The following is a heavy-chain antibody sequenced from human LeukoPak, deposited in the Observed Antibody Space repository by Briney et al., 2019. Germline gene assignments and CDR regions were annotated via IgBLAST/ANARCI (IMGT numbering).Heavy chain of an antibody. J-gene: IGHJ5*02. CDR3: ARGLGWLHS. CDR2: ITWDGDST. Sequence: GGSLRLSCAASGFAFDDYTMHWVRQTPGKGLEWVSLITWDGDSTYYADSVKGRFTISRDNAKNSLYLQMNSLRAEDTAVYFCARGLGWLHSWGQGTLVTVSS. D-gene: IGHD3-9*01. V-gene: IGHV3-43*01. CDR1: GFAFDDYT.